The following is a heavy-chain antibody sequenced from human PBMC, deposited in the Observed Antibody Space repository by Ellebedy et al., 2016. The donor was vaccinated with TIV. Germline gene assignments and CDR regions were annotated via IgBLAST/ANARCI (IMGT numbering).Heavy chain of an antibody. J-gene: IGHJ4*02. Sequence: MPSETLSLTCTVSGGSLTSGYYYWGWIRQPPGKGLEWIANIHSSGRTYYNPSLKSRVTMSVDTSKNQFSLKLSSVTAADTALYYCARVDDVKSFDSWGQGTQVTVSS. V-gene: IGHV4-39*01. CDR3: ARVDDVKSFDS. CDR1: GGSLTSGYYY. D-gene: IGHD5-24*01. CDR2: IHSSGRT.